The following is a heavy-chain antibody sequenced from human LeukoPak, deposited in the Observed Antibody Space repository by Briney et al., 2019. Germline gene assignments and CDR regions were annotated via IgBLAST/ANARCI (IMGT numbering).Heavy chain of an antibody. V-gene: IGHV3-30*02. J-gene: IGHJ6*03. Sequence: PGGSLRLSCAASGFTFSSYGMHWVRQAPGKGLEWVAFIRYDGSNKYYADSVKGRFTISRDNSKNTLYLQMNSLRAEDMAVYYCAKGSVDTAMVANYYYYYYMDVWGKGTTVTVSS. D-gene: IGHD5-18*01. CDR3: AKGSVDTAMVANYYYYYYMDV. CDR1: GFTFSSYG. CDR2: IRYDGSNK.